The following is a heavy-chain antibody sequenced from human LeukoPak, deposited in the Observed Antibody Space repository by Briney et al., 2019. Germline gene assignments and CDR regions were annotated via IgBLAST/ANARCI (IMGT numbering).Heavy chain of an antibody. D-gene: IGHD2-2*01. CDR2: IKQDGTDK. CDR3: ARSGTRGDASDI. CDR1: GFTFSSYG. Sequence: GGSLRLSCAASGFTFSSYGMHWVRQAPGKGLEWVANIKQDGTDKYYVDSVKGRFTISRDNALNSLFLQMNSLRAEDTGIYYCARSGTRGDASDIWGQGTMVTVSS. V-gene: IGHV3-7*03. J-gene: IGHJ3*02.